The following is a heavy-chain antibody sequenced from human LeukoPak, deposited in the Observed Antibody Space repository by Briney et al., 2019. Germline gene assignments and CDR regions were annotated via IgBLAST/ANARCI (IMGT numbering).Heavy chain of an antibody. D-gene: IGHD3-16*01. V-gene: IGHV4-34*01. Sequence: PSQTLSPTCAVDGASFSGYYWSWIRQPPGKGLEWIGEINHSGSTNYNPSLKSRVTISVDTSKNQFSLKLSSVTAADTAVYYCARALGGSPYYYYYMDVWGKGTTVTVSS. J-gene: IGHJ6*03. CDR3: ARALGGSPYYYYYMDV. CDR2: INHSGST. CDR1: GASFSGYY.